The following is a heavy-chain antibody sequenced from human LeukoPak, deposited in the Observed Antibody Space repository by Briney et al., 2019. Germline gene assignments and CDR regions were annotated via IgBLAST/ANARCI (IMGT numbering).Heavy chain of an antibody. D-gene: IGHD3-22*01. Sequence: SETLSLTCSVSGDSISIYYWSWIRQPPGKGLEWIGYIYYSGSTNYNPSLKSRVTISVDTSKNQFSLKLSSVSAADTAVYYWVRARRNYYDSSGYFFDYWGQGTLVTVSS. J-gene: IGHJ4*02. CDR1: GDSISIYY. V-gene: IGHV4-59*01. CDR2: IYYSGST. CDR3: VRARRNYYDSSGYFFDY.